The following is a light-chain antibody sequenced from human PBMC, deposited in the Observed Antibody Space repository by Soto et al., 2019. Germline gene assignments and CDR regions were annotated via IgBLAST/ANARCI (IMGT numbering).Light chain of an antibody. V-gene: IGKV1-39*01. CDR3: QQSYSTPPIT. CDR1: QSINTY. Sequence: DIQMTQSPSSLSASVGDRVTITCRASQSINTYLNWYQQKPGKAPKLLIYAASSLQSGVPSRFSGSGSGTDFTLTISSLQPEDFATYYCQQSYSTPPITFGQGTRLDIK. CDR2: AAS. J-gene: IGKJ5*01.